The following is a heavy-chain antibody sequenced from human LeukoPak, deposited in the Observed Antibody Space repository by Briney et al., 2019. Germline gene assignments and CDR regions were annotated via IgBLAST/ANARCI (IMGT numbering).Heavy chain of an antibody. CDR1: GFTFSSYG. D-gene: IGHD6-13*01. V-gene: IGHV3-30*02. Sequence: PGGSLRLSCAASGFTFSSYGMHWVRQAPGKGLEWVAFIRYDGNNKNYADSVKGRFTISRDNSKNTLYLQMNSLRAEDTAVYYCAKAGYSSSWNFDYWGQGTLVTVSS. CDR2: IRYDGNNK. CDR3: AKAGYSSSWNFDY. J-gene: IGHJ4*02.